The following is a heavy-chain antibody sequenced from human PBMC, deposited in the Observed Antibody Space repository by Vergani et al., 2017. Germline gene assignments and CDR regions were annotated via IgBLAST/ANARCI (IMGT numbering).Heavy chain of an antibody. CDR2: IWYDGSNK. CDR1: GFTFSSYG. D-gene: IGHD4-17*01. Sequence: QVQLVESGGGVVQPGRSLRLSCAASGFTFSSYGMHWVRQAPGKGLEWVAVIWYDGSNKYYADSVKGRFTISRDNSKNTLYLQMNSLRADDTAVYYCARVSYGDYVDYWGQGTLVTVSS. CDR3: ARVSYGDYVDY. J-gene: IGHJ4*02. V-gene: IGHV3-33*01.